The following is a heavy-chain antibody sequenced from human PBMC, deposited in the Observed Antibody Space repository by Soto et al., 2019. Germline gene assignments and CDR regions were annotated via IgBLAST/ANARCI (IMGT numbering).Heavy chain of an antibody. CDR2: MNPNSGNT. J-gene: IGHJ4*02. D-gene: IGHD2-15*01. Sequence: GASVKVSCKASGYTFTSYDINWVRQATGQGLEWMGWMNPNSGNTGYAQKFQGRVTMTRNTSISTAYMELSSLRSEDTAVYYCASSVSGSRVFDYWAQGTLVTVSS. CDR3: ASSVSGSRVFDY. CDR1: GYTFTSYD. V-gene: IGHV1-8*01.